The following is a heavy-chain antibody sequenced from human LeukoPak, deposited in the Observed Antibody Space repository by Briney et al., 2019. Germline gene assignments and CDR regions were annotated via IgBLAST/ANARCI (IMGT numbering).Heavy chain of an antibody. CDR2: IYSGGST. CDR1: GFTVSSNY. Sequence: GGSLRLSCAASGFTVSSNYMNWVRQAPGKGLEWVSVIYSGGSTYYADSVKGRFTISRDNAKNSLYLQMNSLRAEDTAVYYCARDGSGSYYIYYYYYMDVWGKGTTVTISS. J-gene: IGHJ6*03. D-gene: IGHD3-10*01. CDR3: ARDGSGSYYIYYYYYMDV. V-gene: IGHV3-66*01.